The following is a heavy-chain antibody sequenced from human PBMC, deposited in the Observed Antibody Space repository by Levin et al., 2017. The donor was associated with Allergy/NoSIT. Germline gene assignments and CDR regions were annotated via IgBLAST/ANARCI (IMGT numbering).Heavy chain of an antibody. J-gene: IGHJ4*02. Sequence: KVSCKASGYSFTNYWIGWVRQMPGKGLEWMGIIYPGDSDTRYSPSFQGQVTISADKSTSTAYLQWSSLKASDTAMYFCARRGEYCSAGSRYSGGAFDYWGQGTLVTVSS. D-gene: IGHD2-15*01. CDR3: ARRGEYCSAGSRYSGGAFDY. V-gene: IGHV5-51*01. CDR2: IYPGDSDT. CDR1: GYSFTNYW.